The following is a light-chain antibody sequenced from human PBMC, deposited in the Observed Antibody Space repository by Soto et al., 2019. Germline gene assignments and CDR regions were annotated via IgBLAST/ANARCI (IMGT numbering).Light chain of an antibody. V-gene: IGLV2-14*01. CDR3: GSYTSTDTPFV. CDR2: EVN. Sequence: QSALAQPSSVSGSPGQSITISCTGTSTDVGGYNYVSWYQYHPGKGPKLIIYEVNNRPSGVSDRFSGSKSGNKASLTISNLEAEDESDYYCGSYTSTDTPFVFGTGTKVTVL. CDR1: STDVGGYNY. J-gene: IGLJ1*01.